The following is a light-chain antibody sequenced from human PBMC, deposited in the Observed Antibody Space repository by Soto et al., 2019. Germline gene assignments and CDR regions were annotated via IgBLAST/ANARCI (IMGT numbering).Light chain of an antibody. J-gene: IGKJ1*01. CDR3: PQYNIWPRT. V-gene: IGKV3-15*01. CDR1: QSVSSK. Sequence: EVVMTQCPGTLSVSPGERATITCRASQSVSSKLAWYAHKPGQAPRLLIQGASTRETGIPARCSGSGSGTEFTRTISSLQSADVAVDYCPQYNIWPRTFGPGTKVDIK. CDR2: GAS.